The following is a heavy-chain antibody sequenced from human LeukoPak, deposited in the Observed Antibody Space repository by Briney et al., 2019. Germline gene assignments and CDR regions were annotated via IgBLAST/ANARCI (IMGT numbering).Heavy chain of an antibody. D-gene: IGHD4-11*01. CDR3: ARPHTVLYNWFDP. Sequence: GASVKVSCNASGYTFTGYYMHWVRQAPGQGLEWMGRINPNSGGTNYAQKFQGRVTMTRDTSIRTAYMELSRLRSDDTAVYYCARPHTVLYNWFDPWGQGTLVTASS. CDR2: INPNSGGT. V-gene: IGHV1-2*06. J-gene: IGHJ5*02. CDR1: GYTFTGYY.